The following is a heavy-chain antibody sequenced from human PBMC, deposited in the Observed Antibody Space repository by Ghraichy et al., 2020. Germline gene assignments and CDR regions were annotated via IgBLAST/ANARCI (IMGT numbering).Heavy chain of an antibody. Sequence: GGSLRLSCAASGFTFSSYGMHWVRQAPGKGLEWVSFITSIGSTKYYADSVKGRFTISRDNSKNTLYLQMNSLRAEDTAVYYCAKSGGTKSYDFWGGFISDYYGMDVWGQGTTVTVSS. J-gene: IGHJ6*02. CDR2: ITSIGSTK. D-gene: IGHD3-3*01. CDR3: AKSGGTKSYDFWGGFISDYYGMDV. CDR1: GFTFSSYG. V-gene: IGHV3-NL1*01.